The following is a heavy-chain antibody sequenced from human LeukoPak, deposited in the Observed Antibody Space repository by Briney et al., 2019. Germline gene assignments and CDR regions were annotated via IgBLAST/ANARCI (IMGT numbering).Heavy chain of an antibody. J-gene: IGHJ4*02. CDR2: ISSSGSTI. CDR1: GFTCSSYE. Sequence: GGSLRLSCAASGFTCSSYEMNWVRQAPGKGLEWVSYISSSGSTIYYADSVKGRFTISRDNAKNSLYLQMNSLRAEDTAVYYCARVRWYSSSSRNYFDYWGQGTLVTVSS. D-gene: IGHD6-6*01. CDR3: ARVRWYSSSSRNYFDY. V-gene: IGHV3-48*03.